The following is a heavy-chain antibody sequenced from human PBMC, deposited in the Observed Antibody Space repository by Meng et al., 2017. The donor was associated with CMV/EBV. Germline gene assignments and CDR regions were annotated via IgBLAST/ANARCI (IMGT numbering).Heavy chain of an antibody. Sequence: GESLKISCEASGFPFSTFAMSWARQAPGKGLEWVSTISDSAHRTHYADSVRGRFTISRDNSKNTLYLQMNSLRAEDTAVYYCARDGAGGFLEWLLDFDYWGQGTLVTVSS. V-gene: IGHV3-23*01. CDR3: ARDGAGGFLEWLLDFDY. CDR2: ISDSAHRT. J-gene: IGHJ4*02. CDR1: GFPFSTFA. D-gene: IGHD3-3*01.